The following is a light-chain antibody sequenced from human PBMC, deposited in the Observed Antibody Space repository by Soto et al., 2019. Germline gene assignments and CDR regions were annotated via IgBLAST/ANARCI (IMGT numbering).Light chain of an antibody. CDR3: SSYTNIITSGCV. J-gene: IGLJ1*01. CDR2: EVT. V-gene: IGLV2-14*01. Sequence: QFVLTQPASVFGSPGQSITIPCTGTSGDIGRYNRVSWYQQHPGQDPKLIIYEVTDRPSGVSNRFSGSKSGNTASLTISGRQADDEAEYYCSSYTNIITSGCVFGTGTKVTV. CDR1: SGDIGRYNR.